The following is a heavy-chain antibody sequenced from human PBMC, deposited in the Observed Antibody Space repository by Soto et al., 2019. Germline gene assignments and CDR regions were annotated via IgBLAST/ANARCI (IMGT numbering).Heavy chain of an antibody. J-gene: IGHJ6*02. V-gene: IGHV3-33*01. CDR1: GFTFNTYA. Sequence: GGSLRLSCAASGFTFNTYAMHWVRQSPGKGLEWVAVIWYDGSNAGYADSVKGRFTISRDNSKNTLYLQMNSLRAEDTAVYYCARDWSGYDFRHGMDVWGQGTTVTVSS. CDR2: IWYDGSNA. CDR3: ARDWSGYDFRHGMDV. D-gene: IGHD5-12*01.